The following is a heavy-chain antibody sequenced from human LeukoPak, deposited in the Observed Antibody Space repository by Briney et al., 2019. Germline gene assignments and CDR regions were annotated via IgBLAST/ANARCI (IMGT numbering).Heavy chain of an antibody. J-gene: IGHJ5*02. Sequence: ASVKVSCKASGYTFTSYDINWVRQATGQGLEWIGWMNPNSANTGYAQKFQGRVTMTRNTSISTAYMELSSLRSEDTAVYYCARGRLDCSSTSCWFDPWGQGTLVTVSS. V-gene: IGHV1-8*01. CDR3: ARGRLDCSSTSCWFDP. D-gene: IGHD2-2*01. CDR1: GYTFTSYD. CDR2: MNPNSANT.